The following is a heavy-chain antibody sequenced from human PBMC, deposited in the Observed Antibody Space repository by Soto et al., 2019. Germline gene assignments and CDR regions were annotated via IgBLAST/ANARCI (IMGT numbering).Heavy chain of an antibody. CDR2: IDPSDSYT. CDR1: GYSFTSYW. CDR3: ARQNADIVVVVDADLNPDFDY. Sequence: PGESLKISCKGSGYSFTSYWISWVRQMPGKGLEWMGRIDPSDSYTNYSPSFQGHVTISADKSISTAYLQWSSLKASDTAMYYCARQNADIVVVVDADLNPDFDYWGQGTLVTVSS. J-gene: IGHJ4*02. D-gene: IGHD2-15*01. V-gene: IGHV5-10-1*01.